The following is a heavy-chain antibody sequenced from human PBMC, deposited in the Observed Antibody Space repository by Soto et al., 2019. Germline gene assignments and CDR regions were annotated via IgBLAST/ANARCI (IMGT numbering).Heavy chain of an antibody. Sequence: GESLKISCKGSGYMFTTYWISWVRQMPGKGLEWMGRIDPSDSYTNYSPSFQGHVTISADKSISTAFLQWSSLKASDTAMYYCAREYSSSDRYYYCGVDVWGQGTTVTVSS. CDR2: IDPSDSYT. D-gene: IGHD6-6*01. J-gene: IGHJ6*02. CDR1: GYMFTTYW. CDR3: AREYSSSDRYYYCGVDV. V-gene: IGHV5-10-1*01.